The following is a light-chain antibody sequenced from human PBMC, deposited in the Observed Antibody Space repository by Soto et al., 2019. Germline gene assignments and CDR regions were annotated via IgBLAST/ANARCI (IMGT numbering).Light chain of an antibody. J-gene: IGLJ3*02. CDR2: DDI. Sequence: QSVLTQAPSASGTPGQRVTISCSGSISNIGTKSVNWYQQLPGKAPILLIYDDIERPSGVPERFSGSKSGTSASLAISGLQYEDEADYYCAAWDDSLKGNWVFGGGTKLTVL. V-gene: IGLV1-44*01. CDR3: AAWDDSLKGNWV. CDR1: ISNIGTKS.